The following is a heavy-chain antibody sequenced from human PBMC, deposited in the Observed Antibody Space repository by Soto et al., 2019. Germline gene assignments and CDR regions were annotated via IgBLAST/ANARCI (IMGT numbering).Heavy chain of an antibody. V-gene: IGHV2-26*01. Sequence: SGPTLVNPTETLTLTCTVSGFSLSNARMGVSWNSQPPGKALEWLAHIFSNDEKSYSTSLKSRLTISKDTSKSQVVLTMTNMDPMDTATYYCARTSPYSSGWPTFDYWGQGTLVTVSS. CDR1: GFSLSNARMG. J-gene: IGHJ4*02. D-gene: IGHD6-19*01. CDR2: IFSNDEK. CDR3: ARTSPYSSGWPTFDY.